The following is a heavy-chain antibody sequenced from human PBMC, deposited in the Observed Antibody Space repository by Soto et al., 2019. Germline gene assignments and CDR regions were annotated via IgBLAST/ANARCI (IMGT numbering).Heavy chain of an antibody. J-gene: IGHJ6*03. D-gene: IGHD2-2*01. CDR3: ARPPIKYCSSISCSPDYNYYMDV. V-gene: IGHV4-34*04. CDR2: INHSGST. Sequence: QVQLQQWGAGLLKPSGTLSLTCGVSGGSLSVYYWSWIRQPPGKGLEWIGEINHSGSTNLNPSLKSRATISVDMSKNQFSLTLSSVTAADTALYYCARPPIKYCSSISCSPDYNYYMDVWGTGTAVTVSS. CDR1: GGSLSVYY.